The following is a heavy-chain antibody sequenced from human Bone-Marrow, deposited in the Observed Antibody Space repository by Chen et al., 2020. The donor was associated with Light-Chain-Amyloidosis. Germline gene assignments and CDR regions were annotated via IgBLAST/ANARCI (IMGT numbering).Heavy chain of an antibody. J-gene: IGHJ6*03. CDR1: GGSFSGYY. Sequence: QVQLQQWGAGLLKPSETLSLTCAVYGGSFSGYYWSWIRQPPGKGLEWIGEINHSGSTNYNPSLKSRVTISVDTSKNQFSLKLSPVTAADTAVYYCARGTHYDFWSGYYYYYMDVWGKGTTVTVSS. D-gene: IGHD3-3*01. V-gene: IGHV4-34*01. CDR3: ARGTHYDFWSGYYYYYMDV. CDR2: INHSGST.